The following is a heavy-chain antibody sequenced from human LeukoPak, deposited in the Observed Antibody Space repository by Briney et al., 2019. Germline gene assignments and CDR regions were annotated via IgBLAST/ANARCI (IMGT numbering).Heavy chain of an antibody. Sequence: GASVKVSCKASGYTFTDYFLHWVRQAPGRGLELMAIINPNTGDTKYKQKLQGRVTVTRDTSISTLSMELSRLMSDDTAVYYCARVRDVTGLLYWGQETLVTVSS. CDR1: GYTFTDYF. J-gene: IGHJ4*02. CDR3: ARVRDVTGLLY. V-gene: IGHV1-2*02. D-gene: IGHD1-14*01. CDR2: INPNTGDT.